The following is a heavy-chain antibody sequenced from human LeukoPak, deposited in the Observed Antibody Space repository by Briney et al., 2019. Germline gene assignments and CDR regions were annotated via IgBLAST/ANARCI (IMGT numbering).Heavy chain of an antibody. V-gene: IGHV3-48*03. J-gene: IGHJ3*02. CDR2: ISSSGSTI. D-gene: IGHD2-2*01. CDR3: ARDLKGRYQDAFDI. Sequence: PGGSLRLSCAASGFTFSSYELNWVRQAPGKGLEWVSYISSSGSTIYYADSVKGRFTISRGNAKNSLYLQMNSLRAEDTAVYYCARDLKGRYQDAFDIWGQGTMVTVSS. CDR1: GFTFSSYE.